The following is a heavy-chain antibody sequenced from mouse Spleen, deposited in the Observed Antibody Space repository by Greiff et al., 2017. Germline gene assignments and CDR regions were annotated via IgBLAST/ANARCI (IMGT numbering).Heavy chain of an antibody. D-gene: IGHD2-12*01. V-gene: IGHV1-15*01. CDR1: GYTFTDYE. Sequence: QVQLQQSGAELVRPGASVTLSCKASGYTFTDYEMHWVKQTPVHGLEWIGAIDPETGGTAYNQKFKGKAILTADKSSSTAYMELRSLTSEDSAVYYCTVVPVRSYYFDYWGQGTTLTVSS. J-gene: IGHJ2*01. CDR3: TVVPVRSYYFDY. CDR2: IDPETGGT.